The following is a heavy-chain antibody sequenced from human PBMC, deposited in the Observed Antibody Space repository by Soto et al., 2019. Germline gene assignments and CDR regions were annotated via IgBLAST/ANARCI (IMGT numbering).Heavy chain of an antibody. CDR1: GFTFNTYG. CDR2: IWYDGSNK. V-gene: IGHV3-33*08. CDR3: ARADCTGAYCYSWPFNYGVDV. Sequence: QVQLAESGGGVVQPGGSLRLSCTTSGFTFNTYGMHWVRQAPGKGLEWVAIIWYDGSNKYYADSVKGRFTISRDNSKNTLYLQMNSLRAEDTALYYCARADCTGAYCYSWPFNYGVDVWGQGTTVTVSS. D-gene: IGHD2-15*01. J-gene: IGHJ6*02.